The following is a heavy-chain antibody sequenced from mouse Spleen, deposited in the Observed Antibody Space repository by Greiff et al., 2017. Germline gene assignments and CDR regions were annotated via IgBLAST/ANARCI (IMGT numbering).Heavy chain of an antibody. Sequence: EVNLVESGGGLVKPGGSLKLSCAASGFTFSSYGMSWVRQTPEKRLEWVATISGGGSYTYYPDSVKGRFTISRDNAKNNLYLQMSSLRSEDTALYYCARREDGYEGFAYWGQGTLVTVSA. CDR3: ARREDGYEGFAY. CDR2: ISGGGSYT. J-gene: IGHJ3*01. CDR1: GFTFSSYG. V-gene: IGHV5-9-2*01. D-gene: IGHD2-2*01.